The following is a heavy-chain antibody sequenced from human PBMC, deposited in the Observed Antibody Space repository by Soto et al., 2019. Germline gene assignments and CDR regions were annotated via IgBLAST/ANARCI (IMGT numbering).Heavy chain of an antibody. CDR1: GFTFSSYS. D-gene: IGHD3-10*01. CDR2: ISSSSSYI. CDR3: ATYNTYYYGSGTRPSAFDI. J-gene: IGHJ3*02. V-gene: IGHV3-21*01. Sequence: EVQLVESGGGLVKPGGSLRLSCAASGFTFSSYSMNWVRQAPGKGLEWVSSISSSSSYIYYADSVKGRFTISRDNAKNSLYLQMNSLRAEDTAVYYCATYNTYYYGSGTRPSAFDIWGQGTMVTVSS.